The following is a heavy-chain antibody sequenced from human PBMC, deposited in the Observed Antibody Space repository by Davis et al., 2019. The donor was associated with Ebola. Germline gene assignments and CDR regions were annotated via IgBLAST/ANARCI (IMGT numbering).Heavy chain of an antibody. CDR3: ARAGYYDFWSGYYPYGMDV. Sequence: GESLKISCAASGFTFSSYSMNWVRQAPGKGLEWVSSISSSSSYIYYADSVKGRFTISRDNAKNTLYLQMNSLRAEDTAVYYCARAGYYDFWSGYYPYGMDVWGQGTTVTVSS. V-gene: IGHV3-21*01. D-gene: IGHD3-3*01. CDR1: GFTFSSYS. CDR2: ISSSSSYI. J-gene: IGHJ6*02.